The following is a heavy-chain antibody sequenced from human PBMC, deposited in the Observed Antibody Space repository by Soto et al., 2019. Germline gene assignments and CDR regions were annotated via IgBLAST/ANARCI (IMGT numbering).Heavy chain of an antibody. D-gene: IGHD1-1*01. CDR3: RRDQGGIYDSWYDP. J-gene: IGHJ5*02. CDR1: FTFSTYS. CDR2: VSSGGSYI. V-gene: IGHV3-21*01. Sequence: EVQVVESGGGLVQPRGSLRLSCGFTFSTYSRYWVRQAPGTRLEGVASVSSGGSYIRYADSAEGGYTISRDNAKNSVSLQMNSLRGDDTAVYFCRRDQGGIYDSWYDPWGQGTLVTVSS.